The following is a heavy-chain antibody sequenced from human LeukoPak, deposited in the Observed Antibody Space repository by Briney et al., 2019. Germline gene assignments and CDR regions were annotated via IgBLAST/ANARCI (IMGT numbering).Heavy chain of an antibody. V-gene: IGHV4-59*01. Sequence: PSETVSLTCTVSGGSISSYYWSWIRQPPGKGLEWIGYIYYSGSTNYNPSLKSRVTISVDTSKNQFSLKLSSVTAADTAVYYCARAGSGHYYYYYYMDVWGKGTTVTVSS. CDR2: IYYSGST. D-gene: IGHD6-19*01. J-gene: IGHJ6*03. CDR1: GGSISSYY. CDR3: ARAGSGHYYYYYYMDV.